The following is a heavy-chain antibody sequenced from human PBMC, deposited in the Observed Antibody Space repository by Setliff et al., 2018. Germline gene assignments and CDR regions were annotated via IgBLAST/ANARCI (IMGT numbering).Heavy chain of an antibody. CDR3: AREVGVTVTTTNYYYYMDV. D-gene: IGHD4-17*01. V-gene: IGHV1-69*05. CDR1: GDSFSNYA. J-gene: IGHJ6*03. Sequence: SVKVSCKASGDSFSNYAISWVRQAPGQGLEWMGGLIPMFGTPGYAQKFQDRVTITTDDSTNTAYMELSSLRSEDTAMYYCAREVGVTVTTTNYYYYMDVWGKGTTVTV. CDR2: LIPMFGTP.